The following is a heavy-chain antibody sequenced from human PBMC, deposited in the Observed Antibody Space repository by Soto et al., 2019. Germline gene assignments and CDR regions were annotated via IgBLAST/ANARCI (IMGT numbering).Heavy chain of an antibody. CDR2: IWYDGSNK. D-gene: IGHD3-3*01. J-gene: IGHJ6*02. Sequence: QVQLVESGGGVVQPGRSLRLSCAASGFTFSSYGMHWVRQAPGKGLEWVAVIWYDGSNKYYADSVKGRFTISRDNSKNTLYLQMNSPRAEDTAVYYCARDVLRFLEWLSGMDVWGQGTTVTVSS. V-gene: IGHV3-33*01. CDR3: ARDVLRFLEWLSGMDV. CDR1: GFTFSSYG.